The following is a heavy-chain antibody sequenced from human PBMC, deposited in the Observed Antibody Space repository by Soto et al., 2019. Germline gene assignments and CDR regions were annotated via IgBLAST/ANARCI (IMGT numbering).Heavy chain of an antibody. CDR2: INPHDGST. V-gene: IGHV1-46*01. CDR1: RDTFTSYY. CDR3: ARSSGGNFGIIIEGTNWFDP. J-gene: IGHJ5*02. Sequence: ASVKVSCKAPRDTFTSYYINWVRQAPGQGLEWMGVINPHDGSTAYAQKFKGRVTLTRDTSASTVYMEVSSLTSEDTAMYYCARSSGGNFGIIIEGTNWFDPWGQGTLVTVSS. D-gene: IGHD1-26*01.